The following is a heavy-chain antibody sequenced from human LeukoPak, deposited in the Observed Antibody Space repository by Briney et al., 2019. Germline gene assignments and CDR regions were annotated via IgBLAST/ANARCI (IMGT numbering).Heavy chain of an antibody. CDR1: GGTLSSYA. V-gene: IGHV1-69*05. D-gene: IGHD6-19*01. CDR2: IIPIFGTA. J-gene: IGHJ4*02. Sequence: AASVKVSCKASGGTLSSYAISWVRQAPGQGLEWMGGIIPIFGTANYAQKFQGRVTITTDESTSTAYMELSSLRSEDTAVYYCARGETDSSGWLGFDYWGQGTLVTVSS. CDR3: ARGETDSSGWLGFDY.